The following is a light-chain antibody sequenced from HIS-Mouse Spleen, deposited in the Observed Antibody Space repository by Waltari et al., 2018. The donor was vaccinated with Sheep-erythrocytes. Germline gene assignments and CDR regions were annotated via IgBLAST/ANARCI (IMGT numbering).Light chain of an antibody. CDR2: QDS. CDR3: QAWDSSTVV. Sequence: SYELTQPPSVSVSPGQTASITCSGEKVGEQYACWYQQKPGQSPVLVIYQDSKRPSGIPERFSGSNSGNTATLTISGTQAMDEADYYCQAWDSSTVVFGGGTKLTVL. V-gene: IGLV3-1*01. CDR1: KVGEQY. J-gene: IGLJ2*01.